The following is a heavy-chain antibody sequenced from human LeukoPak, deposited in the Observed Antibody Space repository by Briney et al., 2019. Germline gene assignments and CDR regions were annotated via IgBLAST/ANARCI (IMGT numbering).Heavy chain of an antibody. J-gene: IGHJ4*02. V-gene: IGHV1-18*01. CDR2: ISAYNGNT. Sequence: ALVKVSCKASGYTFTSYGISWVRQAPGQGLEWMGWISAYNGNTNYAQKLQGRVTMTADTTTSTAYMELRSLRSDDTAVYYCARAPMVRGVISDSRIDYWGQGTLVTVSS. D-gene: IGHD3-10*01. CDR3: ARAPMVRGVISDSRIDY. CDR1: GYTFTSYG.